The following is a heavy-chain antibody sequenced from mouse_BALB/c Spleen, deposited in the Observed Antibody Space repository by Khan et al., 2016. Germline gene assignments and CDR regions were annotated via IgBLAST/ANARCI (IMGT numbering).Heavy chain of an antibody. J-gene: IGHJ2*01. CDR2: ISYSGIT. D-gene: IGHD1-1*01. V-gene: IGHV3-2*02. CDR3: ARGRSYFFDV. CDR1: GYSITSDYA. Sequence: EVELQESGPGLVKPSQSLSLTCTVTGYSITSDYAWNWIRQFPGNKLEWMGYISYSGITSYNPSLKSRISITRDTSKNQFFLQLNSVTTEDTATYNCARGRSYFFDVWGQGTTLTVSS.